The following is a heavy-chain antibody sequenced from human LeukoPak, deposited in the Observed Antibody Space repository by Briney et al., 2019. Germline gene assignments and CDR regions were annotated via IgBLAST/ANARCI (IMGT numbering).Heavy chain of an antibody. CDR3: ARRRDDDGFDY. CDR2: IYHSGST. CDR1: GGSIRISY. Sequence: SETLSLTCTVPGGSIRISYWTWIRQTPGKGLEWIRHIYHSGSTNSNPSLQSRLTISADMSKNQLCLKLSSVTAADTAVYYCARRRDDDGFDYWGQGTLVTVSS. D-gene: IGHD2-21*02. J-gene: IGHJ4*02. V-gene: IGHV4-59*01.